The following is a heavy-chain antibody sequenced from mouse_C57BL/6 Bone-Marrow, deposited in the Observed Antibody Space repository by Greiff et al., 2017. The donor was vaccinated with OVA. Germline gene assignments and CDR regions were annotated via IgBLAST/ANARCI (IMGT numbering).Heavy chain of an antibody. CDR1: GFTFSSYA. CDR2: ISIGGDYI. CDR3: TTYYRIFYAMDY. Sequence: EVKLQESGEGLVKPGGSLKLSCAASGFTFSSYAMSWVRQTPEKGLEWVAYISIGGDYIYYADTVKGRFTISRDNASNTLYLQMSSLKSEDTAMYYCTTYYRIFYAMDYWGQGTSVTVSS. D-gene: IGHD2-14*01. J-gene: IGHJ4*01. V-gene: IGHV5-9-1*02.